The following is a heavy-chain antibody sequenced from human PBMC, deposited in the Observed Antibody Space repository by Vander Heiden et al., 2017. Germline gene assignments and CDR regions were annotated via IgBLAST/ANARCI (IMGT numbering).Heavy chain of an antibody. V-gene: IGHV3-49*05. D-gene: IGHD3-3*01. CDR1: GFPFGAYA. CDR2: IRSKAYGGTT. CDR3: TVGITIFGVVTSLDY. J-gene: IGHJ4*02. Sequence: EVQLVASGGGLVKPGRSLRPPCTASGFPFGAYAMSWFRQAPGKGLEWVGFIRSKAYGGTTEYAASVKGRFTISRDDSKSIAYLQMNSLKTEDTAVYYCTVGITIFGVVTSLDYWGQGTLVTVSS.